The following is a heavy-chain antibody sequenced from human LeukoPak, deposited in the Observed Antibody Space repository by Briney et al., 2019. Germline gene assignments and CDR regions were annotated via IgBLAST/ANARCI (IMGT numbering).Heavy chain of an antibody. CDR1: GGSISSGGYY. J-gene: IGHJ4*02. Sequence: SETLSLTCTVSGGSISSGGYYWSWLRQHPGKGLEWIGYIYYSGSTYYNPSLKSRVTISVDTSKNQFSLKLSSVTAADTAVYYCARNRRNYYGSGSYYPFDYWGQGTLVTVSS. V-gene: IGHV4-31*03. CDR2: IYYSGST. CDR3: ARNRRNYYGSGSYYPFDY. D-gene: IGHD3-10*01.